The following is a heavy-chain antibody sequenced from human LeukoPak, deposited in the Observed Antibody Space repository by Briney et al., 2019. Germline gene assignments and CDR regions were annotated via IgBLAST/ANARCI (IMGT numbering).Heavy chain of an antibody. CDR3: ARAPVTGIVGLYYYYYMDV. V-gene: IGHV4-30-4*08. J-gene: IGHJ6*03. CDR2: IYYSGST. D-gene: IGHD1-26*01. Sequence: PSETLSLTCAGHGGSFSGYYWSLIRQPPGKGLGGIGCIYYSGSTYYNASLKSRVTLSVDASKNQFSLKLSSVTAADTAVYYCARAPVTGIVGLYYYYYMDVWGKGTTVTVSS. CDR1: GGSFSGYY.